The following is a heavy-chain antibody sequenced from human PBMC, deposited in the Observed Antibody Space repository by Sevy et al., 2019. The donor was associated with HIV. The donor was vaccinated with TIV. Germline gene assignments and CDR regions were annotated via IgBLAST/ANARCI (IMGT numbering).Heavy chain of an antibody. CDR1: GFTFSTYE. J-gene: IGHJ4*02. CDR3: ARDLPPSATTVAHFDY. CDR2: ISNSGNTI. V-gene: IGHV3-48*03. D-gene: IGHD4-17*01. Sequence: GGSLRLSCTASGFTFSTYEMNWVRQAPGKGLEWVSYISNSGNTIYYSDSVKVRFTISRDNAKNSLYLQMNSLRAADTAVYYCARDLPPSATTVAHFDYWGRGTLVTVSS.